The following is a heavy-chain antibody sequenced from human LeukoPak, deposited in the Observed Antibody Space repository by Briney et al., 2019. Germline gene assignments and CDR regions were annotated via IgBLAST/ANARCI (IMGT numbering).Heavy chain of an antibody. D-gene: IGHD3-9*01. J-gene: IGHJ4*02. CDR3: ARGAHYYDILTGYPRPQYYFDY. CDR1: GGSFSGYY. CDR2: INHSGST. V-gene: IGHV4-34*01. Sequence: SETLSLTCAVYGGSFSGYYWSWIRQPPGKGLGWIGEINHSGSTNYNPSLKSRVTISVDTSKNQFSLKLSSVTAADTAVYYCARGAHYYDILTGYPRPQYYFDYWGQGTLVTVSS.